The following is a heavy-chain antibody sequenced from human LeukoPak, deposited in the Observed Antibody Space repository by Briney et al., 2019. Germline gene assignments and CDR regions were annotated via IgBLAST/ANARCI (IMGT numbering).Heavy chain of an antibody. CDR2: ISYDGSNK. J-gene: IGHJ6*02. D-gene: IGHD4-17*01. V-gene: IGHV3-30*03. Sequence: GGSLRLSCAASGFTFSSYGMHWVRQAPGKGLEWVAVISYDGSNKYYADSVKGRFTISRDNSKNTLYLQMNSLRAEDTAVYYCARGLTVTTYRWYYYYYYGMDVWGQGTTVTVSS. CDR1: GFTFSSYG. CDR3: ARGLTVTTYRWYYYYYYGMDV.